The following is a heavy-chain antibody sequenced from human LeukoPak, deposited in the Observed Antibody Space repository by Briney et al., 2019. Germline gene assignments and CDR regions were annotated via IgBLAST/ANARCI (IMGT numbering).Heavy chain of an antibody. J-gene: IGHJ4*02. Sequence: GGSLRLSCAAAGFTFTDYGMSWVRQAPGKGLEWVSTINNSGGNTHYADSVKGQFTISRDNSKHILYLQMNSLTDEDTAIYYCAKDAGASSAFFDLWGQGTLVTVSS. D-gene: IGHD2-8*02. V-gene: IGHV3-23*01. CDR2: INNSGGNT. CDR1: GFTFTDYG. CDR3: AKDAGASSAFFDL.